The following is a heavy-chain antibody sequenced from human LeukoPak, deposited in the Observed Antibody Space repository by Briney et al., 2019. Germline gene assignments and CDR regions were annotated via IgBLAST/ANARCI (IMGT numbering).Heavy chain of an antibody. CDR1: VGSVTNFH. CDR2: IFYGGRT. CDR3: ARVEWQVRDSSTYYYFDY. V-gene: IGHV4-59*02. D-gene: IGHD3-22*01. Sequence: SETLSLTCTVSVGSVTNFHWTWIRQSPGKGLEWIGYIFYGGRTNYNPSLRSRVTMSIDTSKNQFSLKMSPVTAADTAVYYCARVEWQVRDSSTYYYFDYWGQGTLVTVSS. J-gene: IGHJ4*02.